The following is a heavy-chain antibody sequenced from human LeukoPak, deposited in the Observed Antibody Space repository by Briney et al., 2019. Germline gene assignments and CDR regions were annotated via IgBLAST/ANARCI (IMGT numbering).Heavy chain of an antibody. J-gene: IGHJ4*02. CDR3: AVPDSSSWTAASFVY. CDR2: INAGNGNT. V-gene: IGHV1-3*01. CDR1: GYTFTSSA. Sequence: ASVKVSCKASGYTFTSSAMHWVRQAPGQRIEWMGWINAGNGNTKYSQKFQGRVTITRDTSASTAYLELSSLRSEDTAVYYCAVPDSSSWTAASFVYWGQGTLVTVSS. D-gene: IGHD6-13*01.